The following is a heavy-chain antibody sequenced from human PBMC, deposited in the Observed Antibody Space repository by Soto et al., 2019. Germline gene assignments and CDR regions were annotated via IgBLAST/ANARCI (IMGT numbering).Heavy chain of an antibody. CDR3: ARGLNPKIRITIFGTYYYYMDV. CDR2: MNPNSGNT. D-gene: IGHD3-3*01. Sequence: ASVKVSCKASGYTFTSYDINWVRQATGQGLEWMGWMNPNSGNTGYAQKFQGRVTMTRNTSISTAYMELSSLRSEDTAVYYCARGLNPKIRITIFGTYYYYMDVWGKGNTVTVSS. J-gene: IGHJ6*03. CDR1: GYTFTSYD. V-gene: IGHV1-8*01.